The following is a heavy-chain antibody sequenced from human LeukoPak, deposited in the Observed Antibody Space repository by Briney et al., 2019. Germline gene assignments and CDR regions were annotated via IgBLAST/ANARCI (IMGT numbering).Heavy chain of an antibody. V-gene: IGHV3-64D*06. CDR2: ISTNGGST. Sequence: SGGPLRLSCSASGLTFSLYSMHWVRRAPGKGLEYVSGISTNGGSTYYADSVKGRFTISRDNSKNTLYLQMSTLRAEDTSVYYCVTELGIGGFDIWGQGTMVTVSS. CDR3: VTELGIGGFDI. CDR1: GLTFSLYS. J-gene: IGHJ3*02. D-gene: IGHD7-27*01.